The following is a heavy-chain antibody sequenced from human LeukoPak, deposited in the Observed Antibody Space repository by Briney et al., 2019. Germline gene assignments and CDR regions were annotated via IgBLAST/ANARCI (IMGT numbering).Heavy chain of an antibody. CDR1: GFTFSSYS. V-gene: IGHV3-21*01. CDR3: ARDWAIFGVVPLWNNWFDP. CDR2: ISSSSSYI. Sequence: GGSLRLSCAASGFTFSSYSMNWVRQAPGKGLEWVSSISSSSSYIYYADSVKGRFTISRDNAKNSLYLQMNSLRAEDTAVYYCARDWAIFGVVPLWNNWFDPWGQGTLVTVSS. D-gene: IGHD3-3*01. J-gene: IGHJ5*02.